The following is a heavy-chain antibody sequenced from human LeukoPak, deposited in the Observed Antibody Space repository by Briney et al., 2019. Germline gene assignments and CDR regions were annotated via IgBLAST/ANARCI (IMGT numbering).Heavy chain of an antibody. V-gene: IGHV1-2*02. CDR3: ARDHIRWLGNWFDP. J-gene: IGHJ5*02. D-gene: IGHD4-23*01. CDR2: INPNSGGT. Sequence: ASVKVSCKASGYTFTSYYMHWVRQAPGQGLEWMGWINPNSGGTNYAQKFQGRVTMTRDTSISTAYMELSRLRSDDTAVYYCARDHIRWLGNWFDPWGQGTLVTVSP. CDR1: GYTFTSYY.